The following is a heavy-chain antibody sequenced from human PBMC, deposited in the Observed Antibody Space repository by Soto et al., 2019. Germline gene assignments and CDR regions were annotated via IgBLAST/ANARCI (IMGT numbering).Heavy chain of an antibody. V-gene: IGHV3-74*01. Sequence: GGSLRLSCAASGFTFSSYWMHWVRQAPGKGLVWVSRINSDGSSTSYADSVKGRFTISRDNAKNTLYLQMNSLRAEDTAVYYCASGPTEGSSQRAHYYYYGMDVWGQGTTVTVSS. J-gene: IGHJ6*02. D-gene: IGHD6-13*01. CDR1: GFTFSSYW. CDR3: ASGPTEGSSQRAHYYYYGMDV. CDR2: INSDGSST.